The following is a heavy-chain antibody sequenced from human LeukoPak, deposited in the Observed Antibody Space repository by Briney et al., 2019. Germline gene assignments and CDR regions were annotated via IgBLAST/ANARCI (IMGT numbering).Heavy chain of an antibody. Sequence: GGSLRLSCAASGFTFSNYAMTWVRQAPGKGLEWVSGISGSGSSTYYADSVKGRFTISRDNSKNTLFLQMNSLRAEGTAVYYCAKSGQLSRSFYFDYWGQGTLVTVSS. D-gene: IGHD1-1*01. V-gene: IGHV3-23*01. CDR1: GFTFSNYA. CDR2: ISGSGSST. CDR3: AKSGQLSRSFYFDY. J-gene: IGHJ4*02.